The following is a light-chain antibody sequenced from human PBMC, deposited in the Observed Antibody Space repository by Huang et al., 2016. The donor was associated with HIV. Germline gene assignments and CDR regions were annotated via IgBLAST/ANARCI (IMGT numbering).Light chain of an antibody. J-gene: IGKJ1*01. Sequence: DIVMTQSPDSLAVSLGERATINCKSSQSVLYRSNNQNYLAWYQQKPGQPPKLLIYWASNRESGVPDRFTGSGSGTDFSLTISSLQAEDVAVYYCQQYDTSPWTFGQGTKVEIK. CDR3: QQYDTSPWT. CDR1: QSVLYRSNNQNY. V-gene: IGKV4-1*01. CDR2: WAS.